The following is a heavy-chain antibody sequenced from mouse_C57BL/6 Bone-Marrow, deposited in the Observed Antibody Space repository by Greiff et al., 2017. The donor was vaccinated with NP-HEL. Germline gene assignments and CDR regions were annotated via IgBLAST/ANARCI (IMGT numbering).Heavy chain of an antibody. CDR3: ASQTAQATSWVAY. V-gene: IGHV2-2*01. CDR1: GFSLTSYG. Sequence: QVQLKESGPGLVQPSQSLSITCTVSGFSLTSYGVHWVRQSPGKGLEWLGVIWSGGSTDYTAAFISRLSISTEHSKSQVFFKLNRLQADDTAIYDCASQTAQATSWVAYWGQGTLVTVSA. CDR2: IWSGGST. J-gene: IGHJ3*01. D-gene: IGHD3-2*02.